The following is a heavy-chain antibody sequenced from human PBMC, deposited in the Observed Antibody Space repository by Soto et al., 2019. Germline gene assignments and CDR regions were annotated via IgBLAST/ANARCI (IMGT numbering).Heavy chain of an antibody. CDR3: ARDDGYNPHLPFY. D-gene: IGHD5-12*01. J-gene: IGHJ4*02. CDR2: IIPIFGTA. V-gene: IGHV1-69*01. Sequence: QVQLVQAGAEVNKPGSSVKVSCKASGGTFSSYAISWVRQAPGQVLEGMGGIIPIFGTANYAQKFKGRVTITEDESTSTAYMELSSLRSEDTAVYYCARDDGYNPHLPFYWGQGTLVTVSS. CDR1: GGTFSSYA.